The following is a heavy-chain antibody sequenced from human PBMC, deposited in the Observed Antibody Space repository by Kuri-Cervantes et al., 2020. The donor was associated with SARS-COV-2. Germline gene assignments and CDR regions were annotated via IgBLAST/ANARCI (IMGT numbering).Heavy chain of an antibody. CDR3: ASKRGIGTPFDY. J-gene: IGHJ4*02. CDR2: INAGNGNT. CDR1: GYTFTSYA. D-gene: IGHD1-1*01. Sequence: ASVKVSCKASGYTFTSYAMHWVRQAPGQRLEWMGWINAGNGNTKYSQKFQGRVTITRDTSASTAYMELSSLRSEDTAVYYCASKRGIGTPFDYWGQGTLVTVSS. V-gene: IGHV1-3*01.